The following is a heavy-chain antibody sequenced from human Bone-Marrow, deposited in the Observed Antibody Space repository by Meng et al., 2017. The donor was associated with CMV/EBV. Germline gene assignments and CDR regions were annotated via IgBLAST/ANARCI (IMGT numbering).Heavy chain of an antibody. V-gene: IGHV3-48*04. J-gene: IGHJ4*02. CDR3: AILHYYDSSGYCDY. D-gene: IGHD3-22*01. CDR1: GFTFSSYS. CDR2: ISSSSSTI. Sequence: GEALKISCAASGFTFSSYSMNWVRPAPGKGLELVSYISSSSSTIYYADSVKGRFTISRDNAKNSLYLQMNSLRAEDTAVYYCAILHYYDSSGYCDYWGQGTLVTVSS.